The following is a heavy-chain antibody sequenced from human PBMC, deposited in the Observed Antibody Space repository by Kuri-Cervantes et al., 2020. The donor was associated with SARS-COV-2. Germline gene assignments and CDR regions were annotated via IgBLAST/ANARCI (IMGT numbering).Heavy chain of an antibody. J-gene: IGHJ4*02. V-gene: IGHV4-31*02. CDR3: ARGAID. CDR1: GVSGTTFGSY. Sequence: SLRLSCTVSGVSGTTFGSYWTWIRQPPGKGLEWVGYCYYNGSTYYNPSLRSRVIVSVDRSKNQFSLNLNSVTAADTALYYCARGAIDWGQGTLVTVSS. CDR2: CYYNGST. D-gene: IGHD2/OR15-2a*01.